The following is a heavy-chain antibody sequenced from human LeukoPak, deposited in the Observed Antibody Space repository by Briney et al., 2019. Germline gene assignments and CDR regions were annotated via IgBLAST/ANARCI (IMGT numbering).Heavy chain of an antibody. J-gene: IGHJ3*02. CDR3: ATESEKFYAFDI. CDR2: FDPEDGET. V-gene: IGHV1-24*01. CDR1: GYTPTELS. Sequence: ASVKVSCKVSGYTPTELSMHWVRQAPGKGLEWMGGFDPEDGETIYAQKLQGRVTMTEDTSTDTAYMELSSLRSEDTAVYYCATESEKFYAFDIWGQGTMVTVSS.